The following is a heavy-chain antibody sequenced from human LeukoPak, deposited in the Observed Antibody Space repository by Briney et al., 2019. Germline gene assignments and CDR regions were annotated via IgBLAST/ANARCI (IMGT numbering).Heavy chain of an antibody. CDR1: GFTFSSYW. D-gene: IGHD3-22*01. CDR3: ARKDSSGFYYFDY. J-gene: IGHJ4*02. Sequence: GGSLRLSCAASGFTFSSYWMHWVRQAPGKGLVWVSRINSDGSSTSYADSVKGRFTIPRDNAKSTLYLQMNSLRAEDTAVYYCARKDSSGFYYFDYWGQGTLVTVSS. V-gene: IGHV3-74*01. CDR2: INSDGSST.